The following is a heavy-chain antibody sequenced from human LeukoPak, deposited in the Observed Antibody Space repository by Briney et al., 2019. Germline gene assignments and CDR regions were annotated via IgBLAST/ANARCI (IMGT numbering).Heavy chain of an antibody. CDR2: IYDSEST. CDR3: ARLPYSSGWYDY. J-gene: IGHJ4*02. CDR1: GRSISTYY. D-gene: IGHD6-19*01. Sequence: SETLSLTCSVSGRSISTYYWSWIRQPPGKGLEWIGYIYDSESTNYNPSLKSRVTISVDTSKNQFSLKLSSVTAADTAVYYCARLPYSSGWYDYWGQGTLVTVSS. V-gene: IGHV4-59*08.